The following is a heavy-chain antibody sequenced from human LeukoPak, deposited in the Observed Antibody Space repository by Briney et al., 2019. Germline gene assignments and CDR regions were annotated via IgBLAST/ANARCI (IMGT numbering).Heavy chain of an antibody. V-gene: IGHV3-21*01. CDR3: ARDASPYSSSFDAFDI. J-gene: IGHJ3*02. CDR1: GFNFSTHG. D-gene: IGHD6-6*01. CDR2: ISSSSSYI. Sequence: GGSLRLSCSASGFNFSTHGMNWVRQAPGKGLEWVSSISSSSSYIYYADSVKGRFTISRDNAKNSLYLQTNSLRAEDTAVYYCARDASPYSSSFDAFDIWGQGTMVTVSS.